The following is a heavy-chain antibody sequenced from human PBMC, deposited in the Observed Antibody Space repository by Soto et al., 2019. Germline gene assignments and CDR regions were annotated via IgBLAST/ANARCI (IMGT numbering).Heavy chain of an antibody. D-gene: IGHD2-2*01. CDR2: ISGSAGST. CDR3: AKKSTDSSGYFDS. J-gene: IGHJ4*02. CDR1: GFFFCNDA. V-gene: IGHV3-23*01. Sequence: GASLILSCAASGFFFCNDAMSWVRQAPGKGLEWVSGISGSAGSTYNADSVKGRFTISRDNSKNTMYMQMSSLRAEDTAVYYCAKKSTDSSGYFDSWGQGT.